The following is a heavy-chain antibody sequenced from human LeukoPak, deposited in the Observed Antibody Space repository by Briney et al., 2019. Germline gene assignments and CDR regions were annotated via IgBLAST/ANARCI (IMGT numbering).Heavy chain of an antibody. J-gene: IGHJ4*02. CDR2: IYTSGST. D-gene: IGHD3-22*01. CDR1: GGSISSGSYY. Sequence: PSETLSLTCTVSGGSISSGSYYWSWIRQPAGKGLEWIGRIYTSGSTNYNPSLKSRVTISVDTSKNQFSLKLSSVTAADTAVYYCARGLDYYDSSGLNWGQGTLVTVSS. V-gene: IGHV4-61*02. CDR3: ARGLDYYDSSGLN.